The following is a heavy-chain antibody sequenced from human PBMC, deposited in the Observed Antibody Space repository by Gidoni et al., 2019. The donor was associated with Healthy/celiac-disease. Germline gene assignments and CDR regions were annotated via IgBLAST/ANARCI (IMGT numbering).Heavy chain of an antibody. V-gene: IGHV3-23*01. J-gene: IGHJ4*02. CDR1: GFAFSSDA. CDR3: AKQRTTVTTWVDY. CDR2: IRGSGGST. Sequence: EVKLLESGGGLVQRGGCLRLSGAAAGFAFSSDAMSWVRPAPGKGLEWVSAIRGSGGSTYYADSVKGRFTISRDNSKNTLYLQMNSLRAEDTAVYYCAKQRTTVTTWVDYWGQGTLVTVSS. D-gene: IGHD4-17*01.